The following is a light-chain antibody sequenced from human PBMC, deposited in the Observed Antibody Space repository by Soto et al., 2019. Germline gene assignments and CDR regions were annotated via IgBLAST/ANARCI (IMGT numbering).Light chain of an antibody. J-gene: IGLJ3*02. CDR3: QSYDSSLSGSV. CDR2: GNS. V-gene: IGLV1-40*01. Sequence: QSALTQPPSVSGAPGQRVTISCTGSSSNIGAGYDVHWYQQLPGTAPKLLIYGNSNRPSGVPDRFSGSKSVTSASLAITGLQDEDEANYYCQSYDSSLSGSVFGGGTKLTVL. CDR1: SSNIGAGYD.